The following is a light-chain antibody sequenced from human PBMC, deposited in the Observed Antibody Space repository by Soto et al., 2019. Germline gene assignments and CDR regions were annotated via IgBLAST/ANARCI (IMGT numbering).Light chain of an antibody. CDR1: SSDFYDYKY. Sequence: QSALTQPASVSGSPGQSITISCTGTSSDFYDYKYVSWYQQFPGKAPKLMIYEVSNRPSGVSNRFSGSKSGDTASLTISGLQAEDEADYYCHSYDSGLSAVVFGGGTKLTVL. CDR3: HSYDSGLSAVV. V-gene: IGLV2-14*01. J-gene: IGLJ2*01. CDR2: EVS.